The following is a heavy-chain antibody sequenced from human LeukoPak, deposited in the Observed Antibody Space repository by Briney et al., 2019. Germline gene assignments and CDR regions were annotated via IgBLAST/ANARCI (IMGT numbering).Heavy chain of an antibody. V-gene: IGHV3-53*01. Sequence: PGGSLRLSCAASGFTFSSYAMSWVRQAPGKGLEWVSVIYSGGSTYYADSVKGRFTISRDNSKNTLYLQMNSLRVEDTAVYYCAREVVIVGGTGGGFDYWGQGTLVTVPS. CDR1: GFTFSSYA. D-gene: IGHD1-26*01. J-gene: IGHJ4*02. CDR3: AREVVIVGGTGGGFDY. CDR2: IYSGGST.